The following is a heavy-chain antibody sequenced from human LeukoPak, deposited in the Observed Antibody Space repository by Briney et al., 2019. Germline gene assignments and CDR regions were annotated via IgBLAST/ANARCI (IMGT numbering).Heavy chain of an antibody. CDR2: ISGSGGGP. J-gene: IGHJ4*02. CDR3: SKARTYYDILSGYFSYFFDY. V-gene: IGHV3-23*01. Sequence: PGGSLRLSCAASGFTFSSYGMSWVRQAPGKGLEWVSGISGSGGGPYYADSVKGQFTISRDNSKNTLYLQMNSLRAQDTAVYYFSKARTYYDILSGYFSYFFDYGGQGTRVSVS. CDR1: GFTFSSYG. D-gene: IGHD3-9*01.